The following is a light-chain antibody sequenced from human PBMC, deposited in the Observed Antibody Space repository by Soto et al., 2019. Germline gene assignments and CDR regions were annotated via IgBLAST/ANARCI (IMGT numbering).Light chain of an antibody. Sequence: DVVLTQSPLSLPVNFGQPASISCRSSKSLVYSDGNTHLSWFHQRPGQSPRGLIYRVSSRDSGVPDRFSGSGSGADFTLEISRVEAEDVGFYFCTQGTHWPRTFGQGTKVEVK. CDR3: TQGTHWPRT. J-gene: IGKJ1*01. CDR2: RVS. CDR1: KSLVYSDGNTH. V-gene: IGKV2-30*01.